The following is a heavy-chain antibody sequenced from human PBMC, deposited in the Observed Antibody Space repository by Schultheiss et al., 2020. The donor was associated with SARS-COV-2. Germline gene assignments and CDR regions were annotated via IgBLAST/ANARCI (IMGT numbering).Heavy chain of an antibody. CDR3: ARARYYDSSGYPDY. D-gene: IGHD3-22*01. CDR2: ISYDGSNK. J-gene: IGHJ4*02. Sequence: GGSLRLSCAASGFTFSSYAMHWVRQAPGKGLEWVAVISYDGSNKYYADSVKGRFTISRDNAKNSLYLQMNSLRAEDTAVYYCARARYYDSSGYPDYWGQGTLVTVSS. CDR1: GFTFSSYA. V-gene: IGHV3-30*04.